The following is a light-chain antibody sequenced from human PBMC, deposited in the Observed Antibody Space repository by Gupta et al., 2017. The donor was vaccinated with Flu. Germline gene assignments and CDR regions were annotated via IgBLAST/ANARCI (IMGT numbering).Light chain of an antibody. CDR3: MQALQFPLT. J-gene: IGKJ4*01. V-gene: IGKV2-28*01. CDR1: QSLLRNGYNY. Sequence: VMTECQLSVHGTRVDLASISCRSSQSLLRNGYNYLNWYLQRPGQSPQVLVYLGSSRASGVPDRFTGSGSGTDFTLTIANVEAEDVGVYFCMQALQFPLTFGGGTRVEIK. CDR2: LGS.